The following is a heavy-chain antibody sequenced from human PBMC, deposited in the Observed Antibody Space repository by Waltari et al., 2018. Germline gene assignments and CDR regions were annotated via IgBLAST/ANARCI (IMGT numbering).Heavy chain of an antibody. Sequence: QVQLQESGPGLVKPSETLSLICSVSGGSISTHFWGWIRQPPGKTLEGIGHIYSSGSTNYNPSLTSRVTISLDMSKNQFSLKLRSVSAADTAVYYCARASYGSGSSWFDPWGQGNLVTVSS. V-gene: IGHV4-59*11. CDR3: ARASYGSGSSWFDP. CDR2: IYSSGST. CDR1: GGSISTHF. D-gene: IGHD3-10*01. J-gene: IGHJ5*02.